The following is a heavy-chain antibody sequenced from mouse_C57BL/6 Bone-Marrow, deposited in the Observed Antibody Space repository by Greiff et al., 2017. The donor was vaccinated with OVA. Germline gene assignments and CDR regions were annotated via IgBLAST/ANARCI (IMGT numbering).Heavy chain of an antibody. CDR2: ISSGSSTI. CDR3: ARLGYDYDVTWFAY. D-gene: IGHD2-4*01. Sequence: EVHLVESGGGLVKPGGSLKLSCAASGFTFSDYGMHWVRQAPEKGLEWVAYISSGSSTIYYADTVKGRFTISRDNAKNTLFLQMTSLRSEDTAMYYCARLGYDYDVTWFAYWGQGTLVTVSA. J-gene: IGHJ3*01. V-gene: IGHV5-17*01. CDR1: GFTFSDYG.